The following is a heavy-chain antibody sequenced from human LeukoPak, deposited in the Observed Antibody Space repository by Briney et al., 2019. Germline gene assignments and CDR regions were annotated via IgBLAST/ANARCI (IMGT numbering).Heavy chain of an antibody. V-gene: IGHV1-24*01. CDR1: GYTLTELS. CDR2: FDPEDGET. CDR3: ATVSFSMVTRVSGSLGGMDV. J-gene: IGHJ6*02. D-gene: IGHD2-21*02. Sequence: GASVTVSCTVSGYTLTELSMHWVRQAPGKGLEWMGGFDPEDGETIYAQKFQGRVTMTEDTSTDTAYMELSSLRSEDTAVYYCATVSFSMVTRVSGSLGGMDVWGQGTTVTVSS.